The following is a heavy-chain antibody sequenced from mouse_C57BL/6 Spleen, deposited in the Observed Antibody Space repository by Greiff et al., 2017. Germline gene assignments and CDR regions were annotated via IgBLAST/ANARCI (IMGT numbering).Heavy chain of an antibody. D-gene: IGHD1-1*02. CDR2: IDPSDSET. CDR3: ARSGNSYGGYFDV. CDR1: GYTFTSYW. Sequence: VQLQQPGAELVRPGSSVKLSCTASGYTFTSYWMHWVKQRPIQGLEWIGNIDPSDSETHYNEKFKGKATLTVDKSSSTAYMQLSSLTSEDSAVYYWARSGNSYGGYFDVWGTGTTVTVSS. V-gene: IGHV1-52*01. J-gene: IGHJ1*03.